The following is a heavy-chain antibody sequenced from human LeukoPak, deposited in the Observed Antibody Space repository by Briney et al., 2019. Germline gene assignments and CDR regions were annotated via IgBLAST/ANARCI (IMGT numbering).Heavy chain of an antibody. CDR1: GGTFSSYA. Sequence: RASVKVSCKASGGTFSSYAISWVRQAPGQGLEWMGGIIPIFGTANYAQKFQGRVTITADESTSTAYMELSSLRSEDTAVYYCAGGGAGSYLDYWGQGTLVTVSS. CDR2: IIPIFGTA. V-gene: IGHV1-69*01. J-gene: IGHJ4*02. D-gene: IGHD1-26*01. CDR3: AGGGAGSYLDY.